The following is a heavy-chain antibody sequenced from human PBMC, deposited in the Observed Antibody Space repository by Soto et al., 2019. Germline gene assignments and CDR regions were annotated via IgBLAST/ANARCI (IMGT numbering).Heavy chain of an antibody. V-gene: IGHV4-4*07. CDR3: AREGSYSAYNFAHGIQLWSFDF. J-gene: IGHJ4*02. CDR1: GGSINTFY. Sequence: SETLSLTCTVSGGSINTFYWSWVRQPAGKGLEWIGRIFSSGSTSFNPSLESRVAMSVDTSKNHFSLNLSSVTAADMAIYYCAREGSYSAYNFAHGIQLWSFDFWGQGALVTVSS. CDR2: IFSSGST. D-gene: IGHD5-12*01.